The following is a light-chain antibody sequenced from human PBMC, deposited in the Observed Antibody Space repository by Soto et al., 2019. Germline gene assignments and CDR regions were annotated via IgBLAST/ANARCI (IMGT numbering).Light chain of an antibody. V-gene: IGLV1-40*01. J-gene: IGLJ2*01. CDR3: QSYDSSLTGVV. CDR1: SSNIGAHYD. Sequence: SVLTQPPSVSGAPGQRVTISCTGSSSNIGAHYDVNWYQQLPGTAPKLLIFGNTNRPSGVPDRFSGSKSGTSASLAITGLQAEDEGDYYCQSYDSSLTGVVFGGGTKLTVL. CDR2: GNT.